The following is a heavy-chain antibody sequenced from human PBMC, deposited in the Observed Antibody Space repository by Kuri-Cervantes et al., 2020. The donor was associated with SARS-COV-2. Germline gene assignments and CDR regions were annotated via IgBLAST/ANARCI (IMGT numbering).Heavy chain of an antibody. CDR3: ARHSYDFWSGSEPFDY. D-gene: IGHD3-3*01. V-gene: IGHV4-61*02. J-gene: IGHJ4*02. Sequence: SETLSLTCTVSGGSISSGSYYWSWIRQPAGKGLEWIGRIYTSGSTNYNPSLKSRVTISVDTSKNQFSLKLSSVTAADTAVYYCARHSYDFWSGSEPFDYWGQGTLVTVSS. CDR2: IYTSGST. CDR1: GGSISSGSYY.